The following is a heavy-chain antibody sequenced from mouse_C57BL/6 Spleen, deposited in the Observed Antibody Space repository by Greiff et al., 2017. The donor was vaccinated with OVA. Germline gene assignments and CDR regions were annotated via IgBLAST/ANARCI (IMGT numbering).Heavy chain of an antibody. CDR1: GYTFTDYY. CDR3: ARRPYYGSLDY. CDR2: INPNNGGT. V-gene: IGHV1-26*01. J-gene: IGHJ2*01. Sequence: VQLQQSGPELVKPGASVKISCKASGYTFTDYYMNWVKQSHGKSLEWIGDINPNNGGTSYNQKFKGKATLTVDKSSSTAYMELRSLTSEDSAVYYCARRPYYGSLDYWGQGTTLTVSS. D-gene: IGHD1-1*01.